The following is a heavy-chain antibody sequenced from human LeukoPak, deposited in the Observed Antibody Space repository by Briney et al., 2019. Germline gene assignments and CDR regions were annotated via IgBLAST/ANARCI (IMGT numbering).Heavy chain of an antibody. Sequence: PGGSLRLSCAASGFTFDDYAMHWVRQAPGKGLEWVSGISGSGGSTYYADSVKGRFTISRDNSKNTPYLQMNSLRAEDTAVYYCAKDFDWLSHFDYWGQGTLVTVSS. CDR3: AKDFDWLSHFDY. D-gene: IGHD3-9*01. J-gene: IGHJ4*02. CDR1: GFTFDDYA. V-gene: IGHV3-23*01. CDR2: ISGSGGST.